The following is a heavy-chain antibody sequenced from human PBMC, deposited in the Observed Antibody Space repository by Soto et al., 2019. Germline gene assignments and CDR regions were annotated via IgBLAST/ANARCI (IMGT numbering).Heavy chain of an antibody. CDR1: GGTLSNSA. J-gene: IGHJ4*01. V-gene: IGHV1-69*06. Sequence: HVQLVQSGAEVRKPGSSRQVSCKTSGGTLSNSASNWVRQAPGQGLEWMGSFTPIFGSTFSAENFQDRVTITADKWRGTAYLVLSSPTSEDTAVYFCARGRARRLKVGRHFDSSSHGTLVPVTS. D-gene: IGHD3-10*01. CDR3: ARGRARRLKVGRHFDS. CDR2: FTPIFGST.